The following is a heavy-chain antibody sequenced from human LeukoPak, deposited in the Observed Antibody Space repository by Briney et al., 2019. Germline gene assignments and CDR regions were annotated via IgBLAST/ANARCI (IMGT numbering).Heavy chain of an antibody. CDR3: ARDLRGKSDY. CDR2: INPDGSRT. V-gene: IGHV3-74*01. CDR1: GFTFSNYW. D-gene: IGHD4-23*01. Sequence: GGSLRLSCTASGFTFSNYWVHWVRQAPGKGLVWVSRINPDGSRTDYADSVKGRFTISRDNAKNTLYLQMNSLRAEDTAVYFCARDLRGKSDYWGQGTLVTVSS. J-gene: IGHJ4*02.